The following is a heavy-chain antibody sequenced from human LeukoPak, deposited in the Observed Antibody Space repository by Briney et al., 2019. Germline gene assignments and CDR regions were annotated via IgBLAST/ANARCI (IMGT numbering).Heavy chain of an antibody. CDR2: INGSGGST. V-gene: IGHV3-23*01. Sequence: PGGSLRLSCAASGFTFSSYAMSWVRQAPGKGLEWVSAINGSGGSTYYADSVKGRFTISRDNSKNTLYLQMNSLRAEDTAVYYCARGGDFWSGYSRGYYMDVWGKGTTVTVSS. J-gene: IGHJ6*03. CDR3: ARGGDFWSGYSRGYYMDV. CDR1: GFTFSSYA. D-gene: IGHD3-3*01.